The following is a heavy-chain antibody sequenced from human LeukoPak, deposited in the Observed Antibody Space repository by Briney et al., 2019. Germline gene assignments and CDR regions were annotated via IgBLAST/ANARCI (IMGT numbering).Heavy chain of an antibody. J-gene: IGHJ4*02. D-gene: IGHD4-17*01. Sequence: GGSLRLSCEASGFTFSSYAMTWVRQAPGQGLEWVSSINNGGTDTYYEDSVKGRFTISRDNSKNTLFLHINSLSVEDTAVYYCAAAVNTGRAEHYWGQGTLVTVSS. V-gene: IGHV3-23*01. CDR2: INNGGTDT. CDR1: GFTFSSYA. CDR3: AAAVNTGRAEHY.